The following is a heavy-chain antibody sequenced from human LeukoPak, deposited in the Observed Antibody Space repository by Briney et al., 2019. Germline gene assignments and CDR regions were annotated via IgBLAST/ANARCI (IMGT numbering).Heavy chain of an antibody. CDR1: GFTFSSYE. D-gene: IGHD3-22*01. CDR3: ARDRPVGPYYYDSSGYIY. V-gene: IGHV3-48*03. CDR2: ISSSGSTI. Sequence: GGSLRLSCAASGFTFSSYEMNWVRQAPGKGLEWVSYISSSGSTIYYADSVKGRFTISRGNAKNSLYLQMNSLRAEDTAVYYCARDRPVGPYYYDSSGYIYWGQGTLVTVSS. J-gene: IGHJ4*02.